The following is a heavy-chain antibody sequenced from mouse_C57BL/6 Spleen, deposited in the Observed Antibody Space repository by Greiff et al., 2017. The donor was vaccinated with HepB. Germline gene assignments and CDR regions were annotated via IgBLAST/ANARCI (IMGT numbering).Heavy chain of an antibody. Sequence: QVQLQQSGPELVKPGASVKISCKASGYAFSSSWMNWVKQRPGKGLEWIGRIYPGDGDTNYNGKFKGKATLTADKSSSTAYMQLSSLTSEDSAVYFCARSGDYLCYFDCWGQGTTLTVSS. CDR2: IYPGDGDT. V-gene: IGHV1-82*01. D-gene: IGHD2-4*01. CDR3: ARSGDYLCYFDC. CDR1: GYAFSSSW. J-gene: IGHJ2*01.